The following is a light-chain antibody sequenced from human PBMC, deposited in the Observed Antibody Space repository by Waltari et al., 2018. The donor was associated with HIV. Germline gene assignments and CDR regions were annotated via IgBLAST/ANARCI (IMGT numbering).Light chain of an antibody. CDR3: QSYDSSLRGHV. CDR1: SSNIGAGYD. CDR2: GNS. V-gene: IGLV1-40*01. Sequence: QSVLTQPPSVSGAPGQRVTISCTGSSSNIGAGYDVHWYQQLPGTAPKLLIYGNSNRPSGVPDRFSGAKSGTSASLAITGLQAEDEADYYCQSYDSSLRGHVFGSGTKVAV. J-gene: IGLJ1*01.